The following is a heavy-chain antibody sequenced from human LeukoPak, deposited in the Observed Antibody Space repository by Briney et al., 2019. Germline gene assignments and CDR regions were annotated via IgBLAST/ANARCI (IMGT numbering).Heavy chain of an antibody. J-gene: IGHJ6*02. D-gene: IGHD6-6*01. CDR2: INPNSGGT. CDR3: AMLPLESIAARGPYYYYGMDV. Sequence: GASVKVSCKASGYTFTCYYMHWVRQAPGQGLEWMGWINPNSGGTNYAQKFQGRVTMTRDTSISTAYMELSRLRSDDTAVYYCAMLPLESIAARGPYYYYGMDVWGQGTTVTVSS. V-gene: IGHV1-2*02. CDR1: GYTFTCYY.